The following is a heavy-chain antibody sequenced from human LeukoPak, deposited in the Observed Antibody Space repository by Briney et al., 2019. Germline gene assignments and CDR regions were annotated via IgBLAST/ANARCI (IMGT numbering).Heavy chain of an antibody. V-gene: IGHV4-38-2*01. CDR3: ASLPVGDWFDP. D-gene: IGHD2-8*02. CDR1: GYSISSGYY. J-gene: IGHJ5*02. Sequence: SETLSLTCAVSGYSISSGYYWGWIRQPPGKRLEWIGSIYHSGSTYYNPSLKSRVTISVDTSKNQFSLKLSSVTAADTAVYYCASLPVGDWFDPWGQGTLVTVSS. CDR2: IYHSGST.